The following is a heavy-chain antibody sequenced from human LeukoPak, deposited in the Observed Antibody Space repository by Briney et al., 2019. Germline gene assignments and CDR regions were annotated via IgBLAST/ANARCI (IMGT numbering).Heavy chain of an antibody. D-gene: IGHD2-15*01. Sequence: SETLSLTCTVSGGSISSGGYYWSWIRQPPGKGLEWIGYIYHSGSTYYNPSLKSRVTISVDRSKNQFSLRLSSVTAADTAVYYCARGRGYCSGGSCYFDYWGQGTLVTVSS. J-gene: IGHJ4*02. CDR3: ARGRGYCSGGSCYFDY. CDR2: IYHSGST. V-gene: IGHV4-30-2*01. CDR1: GGSISSGGYY.